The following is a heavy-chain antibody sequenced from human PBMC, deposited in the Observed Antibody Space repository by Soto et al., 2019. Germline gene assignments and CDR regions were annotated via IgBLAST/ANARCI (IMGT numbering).Heavy chain of an antibody. Sequence: SETLSLTCTVSGGSISSSSYYWGWIRQPPGKGLEWIGSIYYSGSTYYNPSLKSRVTISVDTSKNQFSLKLSSVTAADTAVYYCAKVRGSYYNSRNYYYGMDVWGQGTTVTVSS. CDR1: GGSISSSSYY. D-gene: IGHD3-10*01. CDR2: IYYSGST. V-gene: IGHV4-39*01. CDR3: AKVRGSYYNSRNYYYGMDV. J-gene: IGHJ6*02.